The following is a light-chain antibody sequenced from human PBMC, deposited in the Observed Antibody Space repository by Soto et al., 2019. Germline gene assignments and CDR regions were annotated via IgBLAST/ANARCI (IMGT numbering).Light chain of an antibody. V-gene: IGLV2-14*01. J-gene: IGLJ2*01. CDR2: EVR. CDR1: MRDVGGYNL. Sequence: QSVLTQPASVSGSPGQSITISCAGTMRDVGGYNLVSWYQQHPCRAPQLILYEVRNRPSGISFRFSGSKSGNTASLTISGLQAEDEADYYCSSFTSKSSLIFGGGTKLTVL. CDR3: SSFTSKSSLI.